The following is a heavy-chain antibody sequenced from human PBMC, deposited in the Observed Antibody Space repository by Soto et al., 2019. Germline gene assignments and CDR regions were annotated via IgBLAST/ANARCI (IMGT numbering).Heavy chain of an antibody. V-gene: IGHV4-59*08. CDR3: ARRHYGDYVFDY. CDR1: GGSISSYY. J-gene: IGHJ4*02. Sequence: PSETLSLTCTVSGGSISSYYWSWIRQPPGKGLEWIGYIYYSGSTNYNPSLKSRVTISVDTSKNQFSLKLSSVTAADTAVYYCARRHYGDYVFDYWGQGTLVTVSS. D-gene: IGHD4-17*01. CDR2: IYYSGST.